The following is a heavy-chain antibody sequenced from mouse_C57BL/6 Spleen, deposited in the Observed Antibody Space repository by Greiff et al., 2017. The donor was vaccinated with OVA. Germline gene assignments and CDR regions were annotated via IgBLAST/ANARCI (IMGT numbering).Heavy chain of an antibody. D-gene: IGHD1-1*01. V-gene: IGHV7-3*01. J-gene: IGHJ3*01. CDR1: GFTFTDYY. CDR3: ASSYYYGSSFWFAY. Sequence: EVQVVESGGGLVQPGGSLSLSCAASGFTFTDYYMTWVRQPPGKALEWFGFIRNNAYCYTSAYSSSLQGRFTISRDNSQSILYLKMNALRAEDSATDYCASSYYYGSSFWFAYWGQGTLVTVSA. CDR2: IRNNAYCYTS.